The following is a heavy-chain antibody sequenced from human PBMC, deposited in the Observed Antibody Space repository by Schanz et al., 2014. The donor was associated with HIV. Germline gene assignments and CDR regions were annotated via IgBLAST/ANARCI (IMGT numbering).Heavy chain of an antibody. Sequence: QVQLVESGGGVVQPGRSLKLSCAASGFSLSCCGMHWVRQAPGKGLEWVAVISSDGSEEYFADSVKGRFTISRDTSTNTLYLQMSGLRAEDTAVYYCAKDGSLDYDNSGYYATWGQGTLVTVSS. CDR3: AKDGSLDYDNSGYYAT. CDR2: ISSDGSEE. J-gene: IGHJ4*02. CDR1: GFSLSCCG. D-gene: IGHD3-22*01. V-gene: IGHV3-33*05.